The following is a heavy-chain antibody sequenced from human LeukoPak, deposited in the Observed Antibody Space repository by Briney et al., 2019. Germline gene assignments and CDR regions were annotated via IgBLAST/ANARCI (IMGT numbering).Heavy chain of an antibody. CDR2: MNPNSGNT. CDR3: ARGLYLEYYYDSSGYCDI. V-gene: IGHV1-8*02. Sequence: ASVKVSCKASGYTFTGYYIHWVRQAPGQGLEWMGWMNPNSGNTGYAQKFQGRVTMTRNTSISTAYMELSSLRSEDTAVYYCARGLYLEYYYDSSGYCDIWGQGTMVTVSS. CDR1: GYTFTGYY. J-gene: IGHJ3*02. D-gene: IGHD3-22*01.